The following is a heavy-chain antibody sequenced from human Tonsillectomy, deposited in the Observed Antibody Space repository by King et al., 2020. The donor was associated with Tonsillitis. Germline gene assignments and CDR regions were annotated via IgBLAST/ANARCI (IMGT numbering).Heavy chain of an antibody. D-gene: IGHD2-2*01. V-gene: IGHV4-31*03. CDR1: VGSISSGGYY. Sequence: VQLQESGPGLVKPSQTLSLTCTVSVGSISSGGYYWSWSRQHPGKGLEWIGYIYYSVGTYYNPSLKIRVTISVDTYKHQFSLKLSSVTAADTAIYYCTRVPNCSSTSCYFAGAFDIWGQGTMVTVSS. J-gene: IGHJ3*02. CDR3: TRVPNCSSTSCYFAGAFDI. CDR2: IYYSVGT.